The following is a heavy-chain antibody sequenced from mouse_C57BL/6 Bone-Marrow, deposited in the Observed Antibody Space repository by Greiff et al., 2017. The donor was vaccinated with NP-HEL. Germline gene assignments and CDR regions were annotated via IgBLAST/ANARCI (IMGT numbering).Heavy chain of an antibody. D-gene: IGHD1-1*01. J-gene: IGHJ1*03. CDR2: IYPRSGNT. CDR1: GYTFTSYG. CDR3: ARWSYYYGSSRYFDV. Sequence: QVQLKESGAELARPGASVKLSCKASGYTFTSYGISWVKQRTGQGLEWIGEIYPRSGNTYYNEKFKGKATLTADKSSSTAYMELRSLTSEDSAVYFCARWSYYYGSSRYFDVWGTGTTVTVSS. V-gene: IGHV1-81*01.